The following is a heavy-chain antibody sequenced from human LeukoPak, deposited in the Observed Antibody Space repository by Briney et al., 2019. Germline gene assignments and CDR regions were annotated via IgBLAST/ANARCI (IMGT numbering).Heavy chain of an antibody. V-gene: IGHV3-21*01. CDR2: ISSSSSYI. CDR3: ARDRITTFTYYYDSSGYYPGGDAFDI. Sequence: GGSLRLSCAASGFTFSSYSMNWVRQAPGKGLEWVSSISSSSSYIYYADSVKGRFTISRDNAKNSLYLQMNSLRAEDTAVYYCARDRITTFTYYYDSSGYYPGGDAFDIWGQGTMVTVSS. J-gene: IGHJ3*02. CDR1: GFTFSSYS. D-gene: IGHD3-22*01.